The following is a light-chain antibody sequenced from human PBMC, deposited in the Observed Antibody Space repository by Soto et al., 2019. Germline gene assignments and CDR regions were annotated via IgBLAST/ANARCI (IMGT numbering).Light chain of an antibody. CDR1: QGISSA. CDR3: QQFNNYPLT. CDR2: DAS. J-gene: IGKJ4*01. Sequence: AIQLTQSPSSLSASVGDRVTISFRASQGISSALAWYQQKPGKASKLLIYDASSLESGVPSRFSGSGSGTDFTLTISSLQPEDFATYYCQQFNNYPLTFGGGTKVAIK. V-gene: IGKV1D-13*01.